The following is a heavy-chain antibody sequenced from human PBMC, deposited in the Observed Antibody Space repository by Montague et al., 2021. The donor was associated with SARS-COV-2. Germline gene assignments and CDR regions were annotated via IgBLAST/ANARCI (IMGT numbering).Heavy chain of an antibody. CDR2: IYYSGST. Sequence: TLSLTCTVSGGSISSGDYYWSWIRQHPGKGLEWIGYIYYSGSTYYNPSLKSRVTISVDTSRNQFSLKLSSVTAADTAVYYCARGGSYSICWYGVDYYYYKDVWGQGTTVTVSS. V-gene: IGHV4-31*03. J-gene: IGHJ6*02. D-gene: IGHD6-19*01. CDR3: ARGGSYSICWYGVDYYYYKDV. CDR1: GGSISSGDYY.